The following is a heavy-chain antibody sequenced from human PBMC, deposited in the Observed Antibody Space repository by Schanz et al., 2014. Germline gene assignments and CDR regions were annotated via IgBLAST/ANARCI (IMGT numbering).Heavy chain of an antibody. CDR3: ARDKGGYYPFDY. V-gene: IGHV1-46*01. Sequence: QVQLVQSGAEVKKPGASVKVSCRTSGYTFTNHYMHWVRQAPGQGLEWMGIINPSGGNTSYAQKFQGRVTMTRDTSTSTLYMELRRLRAEDTAVYYCARDKGGYYPFDYWGQGSLVTVSS. D-gene: IGHD3-22*01. CDR2: INPSGGNT. CDR1: GYTFTNHY. J-gene: IGHJ4*02.